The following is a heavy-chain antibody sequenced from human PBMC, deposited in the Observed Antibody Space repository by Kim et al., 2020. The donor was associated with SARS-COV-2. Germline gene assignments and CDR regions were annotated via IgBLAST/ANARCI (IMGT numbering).Heavy chain of an antibody. CDR1: GFSFDDYA. Sequence: GWSLRLSCSASGFSFDDYAMHWVRQPPGKGLEWVSGISWNSGSIGYADSVKGRVTISRDNAKNSLYLQMNSLRAEDTALYYCAKDNVPSSGYQSDGLDVWGQGTTVTVSS. CDR2: ISWNSGSI. V-gene: IGHV3-9*01. CDR3: AKDNVPSSGYQSDGLDV. J-gene: IGHJ6*02. D-gene: IGHD3-10*01.